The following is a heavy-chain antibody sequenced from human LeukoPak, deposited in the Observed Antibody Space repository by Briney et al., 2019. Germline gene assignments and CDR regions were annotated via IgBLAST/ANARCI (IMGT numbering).Heavy chain of an antibody. V-gene: IGHV5-51*01. CDR1: GYSFTSYW. D-gene: IGHD2-2*01. CDR2: IYPGDSDT. Sequence: GESLKISCKGSGYSFTSYWIGWVRQMPGKGLEWMGIIYPGDSDTRYSPSFQGQVTISADKSISTAYLQWSSLKASDTAMYYCARRLGNCDRTNCYAYWYFDLWGRGTLVTVSS. J-gene: IGHJ2*01. CDR3: ARRLGNCDRTNCYAYWYFDL.